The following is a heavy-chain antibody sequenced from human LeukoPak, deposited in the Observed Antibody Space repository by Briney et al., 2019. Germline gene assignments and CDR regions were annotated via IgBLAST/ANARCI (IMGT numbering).Heavy chain of an antibody. J-gene: IGHJ5*02. D-gene: IGHD2-15*01. CDR2: ISGSGGST. CDR1: GFTFSSYG. CDR3: AKGHVGYCSGGSCYNWFDP. V-gene: IGHV3-23*01. Sequence: GGTLRLSCAASGFTFSSYGMSWVRQAPGKGLEWVSAISGSGGSTYYADSVKGRFTISRDNSKNTLYLQMNSLRAEDTAVYYCAKGHVGYCSGGSCYNWFDPWGQGTLVTVSS.